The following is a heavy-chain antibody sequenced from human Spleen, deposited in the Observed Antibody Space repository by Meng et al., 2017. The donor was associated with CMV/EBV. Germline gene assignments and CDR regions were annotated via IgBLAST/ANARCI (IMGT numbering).Heavy chain of an antibody. CDR1: GGSIISTNYY. CDR2: IYYSGST. CDR3: ARDILEHNAFDM. Sequence: SETLSLTCTVSGGSIISTNYYWGWIRQPPGKGLEWIGSIYYSGSTYYNPSLKSRVTISVDTSKNQFSLKLTSVTAADTAVYYCARDILEHNAFDMWGQGTMVTVS. D-gene: IGHD1/OR15-1a*01. V-gene: IGHV4-39*07. J-gene: IGHJ3*02.